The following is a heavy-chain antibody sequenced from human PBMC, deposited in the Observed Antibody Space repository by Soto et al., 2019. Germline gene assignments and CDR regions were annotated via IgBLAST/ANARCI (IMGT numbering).Heavy chain of an antibody. V-gene: IGHV3-49*04. CDR1: GFTFGDYA. D-gene: IGHD3-9*01. CDR2: IRSKAYGGTT. CDR3: TSNYDILTGYYTHYYYYGMDV. J-gene: IGHJ6*02. Sequence: HPGGSLRLSCTASGFTFGDYAMSWVRQAPGKGLEWVGFIRSKAYGGTTEYAASVKGRFTISRDDSKSIAYLQMNSLKTEDTAVYYCTSNYDILTGYYTHYYYYGMDVWGQGTTVTVSS.